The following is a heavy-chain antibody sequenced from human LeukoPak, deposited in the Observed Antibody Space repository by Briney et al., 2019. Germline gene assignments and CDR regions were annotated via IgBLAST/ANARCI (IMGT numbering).Heavy chain of an antibody. V-gene: IGHV4-34*01. Sequence: SETLSLTCAVYGGSFSGYYWSWIRQPPGKGLEWIGEINHSGSTNYNPSLKSRVTISVDTSKNHFSLRLTSVTAADTAGYYCARREAVAGYFDYWGQGTLVTVSS. D-gene: IGHD6-19*01. J-gene: IGHJ4*02. CDR1: GGSFSGYY. CDR3: ARREAVAGYFDY. CDR2: INHSGST.